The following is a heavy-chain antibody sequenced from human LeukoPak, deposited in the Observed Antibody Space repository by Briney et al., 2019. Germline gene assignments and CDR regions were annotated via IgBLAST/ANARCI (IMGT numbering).Heavy chain of an antibody. Sequence: GGSLRLSCAASGFTFSSYAMRWVRQAPGRGLEGGSAISGSGGSTYYADSVKGRFTISRDNSKNTLYLQMNSLRAEDTAVYYCAKAQYYYDSSGYSQLFDYWGQGTLVTVSS. V-gene: IGHV3-23*01. CDR2: ISGSGGST. CDR1: GFTFSSYA. J-gene: IGHJ4*02. D-gene: IGHD3-22*01. CDR3: AKAQYYYDSSGYSQLFDY.